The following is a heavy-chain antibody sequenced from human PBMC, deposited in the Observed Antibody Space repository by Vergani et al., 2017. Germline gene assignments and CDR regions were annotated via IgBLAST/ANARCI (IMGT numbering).Heavy chain of an antibody. J-gene: IGHJ3*02. CDR3: ARHYYDSSGYYLDAFDI. V-gene: IGHV4-39*01. Sequence: QLQLPESGPGLVKPSETLSLTCTDSGGSLSSSSYYWGWIRQPPGKGLEWIGSIYYSGSTYYNPSLKSRVTISVDTSKNQFSLKLSSVTAADTAVYYCARHYYDSSGYYLDAFDIWGQGTMVTVSS. CDR1: GGSLSSSSYY. CDR2: IYYSGST. D-gene: IGHD3-22*01.